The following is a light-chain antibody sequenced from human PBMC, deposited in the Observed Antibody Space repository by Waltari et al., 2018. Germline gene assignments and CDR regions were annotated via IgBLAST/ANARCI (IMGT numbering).Light chain of an antibody. V-gene: IGLV2-14*03. Sequence: QSALTQPASVSGSLGQAITIPCTGTNRAGGGYNYVSWFQQHPGTAPRLMIFGVSDRPSGVSNRFSGSKSGNTASLTISGLQAEDEAHYYCASYTSSYTWVFGGGTKLTVL. CDR3: ASYTSSYTWV. CDR1: NRAGGGYNY. CDR2: GVS. J-gene: IGLJ3*02.